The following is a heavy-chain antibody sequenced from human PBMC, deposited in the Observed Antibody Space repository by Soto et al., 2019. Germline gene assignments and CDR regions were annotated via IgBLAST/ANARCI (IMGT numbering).Heavy chain of an antibody. Sequence: SETLSLTCTVSGGSISSGGYYWSWIRQHPGKGLEWIVYIYYSGSTYYNPSLKSRVTISVDTSKNQFSLKLSSVTAADTAVYYCARGSSSSSSHFDYWGQGTLVTVSS. J-gene: IGHJ4*02. D-gene: IGHD6-6*01. CDR2: IYYSGST. V-gene: IGHV4-31*03. CDR1: GGSISSGGYY. CDR3: ARGSSSSSSHFDY.